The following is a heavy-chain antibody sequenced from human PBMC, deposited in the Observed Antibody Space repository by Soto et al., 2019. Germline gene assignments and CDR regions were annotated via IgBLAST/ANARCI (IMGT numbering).Heavy chain of an antibody. CDR1: GFTFSSYG. D-gene: IGHD6-13*01. J-gene: IGHJ4*02. CDR2: IWYDGSNK. Sequence: GGSLRLSCAASGFTFSSYGMHWVRQAPGKGLEWVAIIWYDGSNKYYADSVKGRFTISRDNSKNTLYLQMNNLRAEDTAVYYCARDRAADGTRANDYWGQGTLVTVSS. V-gene: IGHV3-33*01. CDR3: ARDRAADGTRANDY.